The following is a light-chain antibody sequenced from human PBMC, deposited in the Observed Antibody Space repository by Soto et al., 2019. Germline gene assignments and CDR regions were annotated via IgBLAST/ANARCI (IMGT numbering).Light chain of an antibody. CDR3: SSYTSSSTLYV. J-gene: IGLJ1*01. V-gene: IGLV2-14*01. Sequence: QSALTQPASVSGCPGQSITISCTGSSSDVGGYNYVPWYQQHPGKAPKLMIYDVSNRPSGVSNRFSGSKSGNTASLTITGLQAEDEADYYCSSYTSSSTLYVLGTGTKVPVL. CDR2: DVS. CDR1: SSDVGGYNY.